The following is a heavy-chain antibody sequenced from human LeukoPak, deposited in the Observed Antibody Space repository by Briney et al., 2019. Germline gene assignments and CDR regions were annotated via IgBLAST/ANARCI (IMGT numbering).Heavy chain of an antibody. CDR3: ARDAPGNDFWSL. Sequence: GGSLRLSCEASGFTFSSYGMSWVRQAPGKGLEWVSGISGSGGSTYYADSVKGRFTISRDNAKNSLYLQMNSLRAEDTALYYCARDAPGNDFWSLWGQGTLVTVSS. J-gene: IGHJ4*02. V-gene: IGHV3-23*01. CDR1: GFTFSSYG. D-gene: IGHD3-3*01. CDR2: ISGSGGST.